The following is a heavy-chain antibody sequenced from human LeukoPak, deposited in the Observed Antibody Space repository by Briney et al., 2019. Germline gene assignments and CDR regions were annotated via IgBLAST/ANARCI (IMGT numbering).Heavy chain of an antibody. Sequence: ASVTVSCKSSGYTFTSYYMHWVRQAPAQGLEWMGIINPSGGSTSYAQKFQGRVTMTRDTSTSTVYMELSSLRSEDTAVYYCARDLGWEQQTEGYFDYWGQGTLVTVSS. CDR2: INPSGGST. V-gene: IGHV1-46*01. CDR1: GYTFTSYY. D-gene: IGHD1-26*01. CDR3: ARDLGWEQQTEGYFDY. J-gene: IGHJ4*02.